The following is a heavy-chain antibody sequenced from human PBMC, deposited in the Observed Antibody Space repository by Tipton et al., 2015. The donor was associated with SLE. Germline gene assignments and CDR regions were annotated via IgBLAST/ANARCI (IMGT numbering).Heavy chain of an antibody. V-gene: IGHV7-4-1*02. D-gene: IGHD3-3*01. J-gene: IGHJ5*02. CDR3: ARASSYEIFDP. Sequence: QLVQSGSELKKPGASVKVSCKASGYTFTEYAIHWVRQAPGQGLEWMGWINTNTGNPRYAQGLKGRLVFSLDTSVRTTYLQITSLKADDTAVYYCARASSYEIFDPWGQGTLVTVSS. CDR2: INTNTGNP. CDR1: GYTFTEYA.